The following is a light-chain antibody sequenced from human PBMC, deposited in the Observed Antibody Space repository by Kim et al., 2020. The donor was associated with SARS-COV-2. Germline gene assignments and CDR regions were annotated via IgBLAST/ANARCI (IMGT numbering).Light chain of an antibody. Sequence: VSPGQTASITYSGDKLGDKYACWYQQKPGQSPVLVIYQDSKRPSGIPARFSGSNSGNTATLTISGTQAMDEADYYCQAWDSSTLFVFGTGTKVTVL. V-gene: IGLV3-1*01. J-gene: IGLJ1*01. CDR3: QAWDSSTLFV. CDR2: QDS. CDR1: KLGDKY.